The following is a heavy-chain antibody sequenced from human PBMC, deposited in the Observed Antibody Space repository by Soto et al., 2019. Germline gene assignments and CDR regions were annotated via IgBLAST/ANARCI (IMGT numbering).Heavy chain of an antibody. V-gene: IGHV3-7*01. CDR1: GGSIGSSNW. D-gene: IGHD2-2*01. CDR3: ARVPYCSSSGCYSWFDP. CDR2: AKQDGSAK. Sequence: PSETLSLTCAVSGGSIGSSNWWSWVRQAPGKGLEWVASAKQDGSAKDYVDSVKGRFTISRDNAKNTLYLQMNSLRAEDTAVYYCARVPYCSSSGCYSWFDPWGQGTLVTVSS. J-gene: IGHJ5*02.